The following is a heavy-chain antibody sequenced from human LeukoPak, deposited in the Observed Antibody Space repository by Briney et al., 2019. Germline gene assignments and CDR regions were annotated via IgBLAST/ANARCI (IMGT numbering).Heavy chain of an antibody. CDR1: GFTFSTYT. J-gene: IGHJ1*01. D-gene: IGHD4-17*01. CDR2: IGGSGGDI. CDR3: ARDFGDYVSEYFQH. Sequence: GGSLRLSCAASGFTFSTYTMYWVRQPPGKGLEWVSIIGGSGGDIHYADSVKGRFTISRDNSRNTLYLQMISLRAEDTAVYYCARDFGDYVSEYFQHWGQGTLVTVSS. V-gene: IGHV3-23*01.